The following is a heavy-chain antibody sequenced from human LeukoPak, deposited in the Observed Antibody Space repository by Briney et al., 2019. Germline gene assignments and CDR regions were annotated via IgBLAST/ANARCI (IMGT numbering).Heavy chain of an antibody. V-gene: IGHV4-34*01. Sequence: SETLSLTCAVYGGSFSGYYWSWIRQPPGKGLEWIGEINHSGSTNYNPSLKSRVTISVDTSKNQFSLKLSSVTAADTAVYYCARGITMVRGVIITHAFDIWGQGTMVTVSS. D-gene: IGHD3-10*01. CDR1: GGSFSGYY. J-gene: IGHJ3*02. CDR2: INHSGST. CDR3: ARGITMVRGVIITHAFDI.